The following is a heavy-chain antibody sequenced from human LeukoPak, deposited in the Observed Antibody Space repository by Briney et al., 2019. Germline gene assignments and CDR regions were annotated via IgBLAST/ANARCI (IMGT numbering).Heavy chain of an antibody. J-gene: IGHJ6*02. V-gene: IGHV3-30*04. CDR3: ARWTDSSGWFYYYYGMDV. CDR2: ISYDGSNK. D-gene: IGHD6-19*01. Sequence: GRSQRLSCAASGFTFSSYAMHWVRQAPGKGLEWVAVISYDGSNKYYADSVKGRFTISRDNSKNTLYLQMNSLRAEDTAVYYCARWTDSSGWFYYYYGMDVWGQGTTVTVSS. CDR1: GFTFSSYA.